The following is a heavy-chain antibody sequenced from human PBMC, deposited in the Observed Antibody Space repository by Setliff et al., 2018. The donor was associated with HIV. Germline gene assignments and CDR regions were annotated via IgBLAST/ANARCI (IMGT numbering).Heavy chain of an antibody. V-gene: IGHV4-59*01. J-gene: IGHJ4*02. CDR3: ARGVNFDY. CDR2: IYYSGST. CDR1: GGSISSYY. Sequence: PSETLSLTCTVSGGSISSYYWRWIRQPPGKGLEWIGYIYYSGSTNYNPSLKSRVTISVDTSKNKFSLKLSSVTAADTAIYYCARGVNFDYWGQGTQVTVSS. D-gene: IGHD3-3*01.